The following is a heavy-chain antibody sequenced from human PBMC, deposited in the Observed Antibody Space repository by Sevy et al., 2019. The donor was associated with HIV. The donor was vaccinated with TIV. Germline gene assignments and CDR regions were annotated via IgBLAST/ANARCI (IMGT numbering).Heavy chain of an antibody. Sequence: GGSLRLSCAASGISFSGFSMNWVRQAPGKGLEWVSYISSSSSPIFYADSVKGRFTISRDNAKNSVYLQMSSLRDDDTAVDYCARENWNEFDYWGQGTLVTVSS. V-gene: IGHV3-48*02. CDR3: ARENWNEFDY. J-gene: IGHJ4*02. D-gene: IGHD1-1*01. CDR1: GISFSGFS. CDR2: ISSSSSPI.